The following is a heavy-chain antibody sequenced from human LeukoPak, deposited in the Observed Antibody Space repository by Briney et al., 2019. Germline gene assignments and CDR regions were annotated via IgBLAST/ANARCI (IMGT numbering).Heavy chain of an antibody. Sequence: PGGSLRLSCAASGFTFSNYEMNWVRQAPGKGLEWVSHISSSGTTTYGADSVKGRFTISRDNAKKSLYLQMNSLRVEDTAVYYCARSFDIWGQGTMVTVSS. CDR3: ARSFDI. CDR1: GFTFSNYE. CDR2: ISSSGTTT. J-gene: IGHJ3*02. V-gene: IGHV3-48*03.